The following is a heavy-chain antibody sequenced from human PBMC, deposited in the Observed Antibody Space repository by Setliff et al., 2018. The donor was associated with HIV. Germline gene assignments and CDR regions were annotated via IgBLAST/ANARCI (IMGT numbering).Heavy chain of an antibody. CDR1: GGSISSGDYY. D-gene: IGHD3-22*01. J-gene: IGHJ4*02. V-gene: IGHV4-30-4*08. CDR3: ARGPNYFDSSGYSYYFDY. Sequence: KPSETLSLTCTVSGGSISSGDYYWSWIRQPPGKGLEWIGYIHYSGSTYYNPSLKSRVAISLDTSKNQFSLKLSSVTAADTAVYSCARGPNYFDSSGYSYYFDYWGQGTLVTVSS. CDR2: IHYSGST.